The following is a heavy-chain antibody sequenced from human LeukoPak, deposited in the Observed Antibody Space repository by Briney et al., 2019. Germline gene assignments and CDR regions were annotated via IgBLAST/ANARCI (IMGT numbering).Heavy chain of an antibody. J-gene: IGHJ4*02. D-gene: IGHD3-22*01. Sequence: PSETLSLTCTVSGYSISSGYYWGWIRQPPGKGLEWIGSIYHSGSTYYNPSLKSRVTISVDTSKNQFSLKLSSVTAADTAVYYCARDSPTYYYDSSGYPKPPLDYWGQGILVTVSS. V-gene: IGHV4-38-2*02. CDR1: GYSISSGYY. CDR3: ARDSPTYYYDSSGYPKPPLDY. CDR2: IYHSGST.